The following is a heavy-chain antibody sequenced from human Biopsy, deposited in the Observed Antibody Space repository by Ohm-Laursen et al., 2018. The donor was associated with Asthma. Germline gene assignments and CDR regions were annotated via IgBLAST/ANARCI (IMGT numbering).Heavy chain of an antibody. V-gene: IGHV1-24*01. D-gene: IGHD4-17*01. J-gene: IGHJ4*02. CDR2: HDHEEGGA. Sequence: ASVEVSCKISGYILTDLSMHWVRQAPGQGLEWMGGHDHEEGGAVNARRFQGRVTMTEDTSTDTAYMELSSLSSDDTAVYYCASDFPKDYVRYNFQFWGQGTLVTVSS. CDR3: ASDFPKDYVRYNFQF. CDR1: GYILTDLS.